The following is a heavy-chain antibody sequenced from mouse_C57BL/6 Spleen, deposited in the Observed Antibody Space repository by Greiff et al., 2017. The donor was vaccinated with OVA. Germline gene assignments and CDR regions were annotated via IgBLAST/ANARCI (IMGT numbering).Heavy chain of an antibody. D-gene: IGHD1-1*01. V-gene: IGHV1-26*01. Sequence: VQLQQSGPELVKPGASVKISCKASGYTFTDYYMNWVKQSHGKSLEWIGDINPNNGGTSYNQKFKGKATLTVDKSSSTAYMELRSLTSEDSAVYYCAIYGWFAYWGQGTLVTVSA. J-gene: IGHJ3*01. CDR2: INPNNGGT. CDR1: GYTFTDYY. CDR3: AIYGWFAY.